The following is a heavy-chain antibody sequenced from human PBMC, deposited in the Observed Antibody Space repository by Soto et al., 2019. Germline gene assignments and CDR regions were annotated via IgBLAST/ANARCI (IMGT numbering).Heavy chain of an antibody. CDR2: IGRSGETI. CDR1: GFTFSSFE. V-gene: IGHV3-48*03. D-gene: IGHD6-6*01. CDR3: ARDSRGGAARRPTFYY. J-gene: IGHJ4*02. Sequence: PGGSLRLSCVVSGFTFSSFEMNWVRQTPGKGLEWLSYIGRSGETIYDADSVKGRFTISRDNAKSSLFLQMNGLRDEDTGLYYCARDSRGGAARRPTFYYWGRGTLVTVSS.